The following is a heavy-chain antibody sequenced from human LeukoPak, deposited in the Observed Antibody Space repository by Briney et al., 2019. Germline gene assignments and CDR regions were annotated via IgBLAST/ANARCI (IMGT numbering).Heavy chain of an antibody. CDR2: ISGSGGST. CDR3: AKDSGYYGGNGFDY. Sequence: GGSLRLSCAASGFTFSSYAMSWVRQAPGRGLEWVSAISGSGGSTYYADSVKGRFTISRDNSKNTLYLQMNSLRAEDTAVYYCAKDSGYYGGNGFDYWGQGTLVTVSS. D-gene: IGHD4-17*01. V-gene: IGHV3-23*01. J-gene: IGHJ4*02. CDR1: GFTFSSYA.